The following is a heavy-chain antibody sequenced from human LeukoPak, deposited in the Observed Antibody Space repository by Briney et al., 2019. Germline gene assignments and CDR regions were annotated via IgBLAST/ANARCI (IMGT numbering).Heavy chain of an antibody. V-gene: IGHV1-69*04. J-gene: IGHJ4*02. Sequence: ASVKVSCKASGGTFSSHAISWVRQAPGQGLEWMGRIIPIFGIANYAQKFQGRVTITADKSTSTAYMELSSLRSEDTAVYYCARESSSGYYYVSVYYFDYWGQGTLVTVSS. CDR3: ARESSSGYYYVSVYYFDY. CDR1: GGTFSSHA. D-gene: IGHD3-22*01. CDR2: IIPIFGIA.